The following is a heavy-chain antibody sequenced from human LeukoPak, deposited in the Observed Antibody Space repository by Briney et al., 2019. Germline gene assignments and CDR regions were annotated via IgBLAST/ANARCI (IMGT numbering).Heavy chain of an antibody. D-gene: IGHD2-15*01. J-gene: IGHJ4*02. CDR2: ISYDGSNK. Sequence: GGSLRLSCAGSGFTFGSYSMNWVRQAPGKGLEWVAVISYDGSNKYYADSVKGRFTISRDNSKNTLYLQMNSLRAEDTAVYYCARGDIVELHYFDYWGQGTLVTVSS. CDR1: GFTFGSYS. V-gene: IGHV3-30*03. CDR3: ARGDIVELHYFDY.